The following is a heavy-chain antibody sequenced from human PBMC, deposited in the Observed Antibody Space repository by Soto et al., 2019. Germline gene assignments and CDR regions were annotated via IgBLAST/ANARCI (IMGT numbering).Heavy chain of an antibody. CDR2: IYYSGST. Sequence: SETLSLTCTVSGGSISSSSYYWRWIRQPPGKGLEWIGRIYYSGSTYYNPSLKSRVTISVDTSKNQFSLKLSSVTAADTAVYYCARQEYSSRPPYYFDYWGQGXLVTVYS. V-gene: IGHV4-39*01. CDR3: ARQEYSSRPPYYFDY. J-gene: IGHJ4*02. D-gene: IGHD6-13*01. CDR1: GGSISSSSYY.